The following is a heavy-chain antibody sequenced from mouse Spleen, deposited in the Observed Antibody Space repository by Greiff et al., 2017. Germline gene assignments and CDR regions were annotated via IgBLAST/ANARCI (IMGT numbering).Heavy chain of an antibody. J-gene: IGHJ2*01. CDR1: GYTFSSYT. V-gene: IGHV5-9*04. Sequence: EVKLMETGGGLVKPGGSLKLSCEASGYTFSSYTMSWVRQRPAQRLEWVGTISSGGGNTNYPDSVKGRFTISRDNARNTLYLQVSSLRSDDTAMCYCARPIYSNSYVDCWGHGTTLTGSS. CDR2: ISSGGGNT. D-gene: IGHD2-5*01. CDR3: ARPIYSNSYVDC.